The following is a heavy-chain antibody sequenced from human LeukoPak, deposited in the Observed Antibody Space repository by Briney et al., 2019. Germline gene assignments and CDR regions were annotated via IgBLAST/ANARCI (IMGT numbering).Heavy chain of an antibody. CDR1: GYTFTSYA. J-gene: IGHJ4*02. Sequence: SVKVSCKASGYTFTSYAISWVRQAPGQGLEWMGRIIPILGIANYAQKFQGRVTITADKSTSTAYMELSSLRSEDTAVYYCAEELSGSYFDYWGQGTLVTVSS. V-gene: IGHV1-69*04. CDR2: IIPILGIA. CDR3: AEELSGSYFDY. D-gene: IGHD1-26*01.